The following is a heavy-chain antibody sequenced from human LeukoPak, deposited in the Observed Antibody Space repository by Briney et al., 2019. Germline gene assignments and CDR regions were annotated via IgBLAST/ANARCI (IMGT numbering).Heavy chain of an antibody. J-gene: IGHJ4*02. V-gene: IGHV3-23*01. D-gene: IGHD1-1*01. Sequence: GGPLRLSCAASGFTFGNYWMHWVRQSPGKGLVWVSTISAAGGITYYADSVKGRFTISRDNSKNTLFLQMSSLRAEDTAVYYCARGDGTTLGYWGQGTLVTVSS. CDR3: ARGDGTTLGY. CDR2: ISAAGGIT. CDR1: GFTFGNYW.